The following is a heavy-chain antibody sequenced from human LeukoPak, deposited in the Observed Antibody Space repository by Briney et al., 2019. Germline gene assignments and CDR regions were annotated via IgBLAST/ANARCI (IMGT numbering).Heavy chain of an antibody. D-gene: IGHD4-23*01. CDR1: GYTFTNFD. V-gene: IGHV1-8*02. Sequence: GASVKVSCKTSGYTFTNFDINWVRQATGQGLEWLGWMNPYTGKTGYAQKFQGRVTMTRDTSTSTVYMELSSLRSEDTAVYYCARVWNGGNSAHWDYWGQGTLVTVSS. J-gene: IGHJ4*02. CDR2: MNPYTGKT. CDR3: ARVWNGGNSAHWDY.